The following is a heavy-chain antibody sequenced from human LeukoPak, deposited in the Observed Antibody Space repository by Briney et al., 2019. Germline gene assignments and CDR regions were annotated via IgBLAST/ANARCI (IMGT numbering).Heavy chain of an antibody. CDR1: GYTLTELS. CDR2: FDPEDGET. Sequence: ASVKVSCKVSGYTLTELSTHWVRQAPGKGLEWMGGFDPEDGETIYAQKFQGRVTMTEDTSTDTAYMELSSLRSEDTAVYYCATVVLMVYAIYLDYWGQGTLVTVSS. J-gene: IGHJ4*02. V-gene: IGHV1-24*01. D-gene: IGHD2-8*01. CDR3: ATVVLMVYAIYLDY.